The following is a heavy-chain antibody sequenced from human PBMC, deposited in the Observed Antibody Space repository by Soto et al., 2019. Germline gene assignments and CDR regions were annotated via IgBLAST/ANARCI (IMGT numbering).Heavy chain of an antibody. CDR1: GGTFSSYA. J-gene: IGHJ6*02. CDR2: IIPIFGTA. CDR3: ARDVGATPSDYYYYGMDV. D-gene: IGHD1-26*01. Sequence: QVQLVQSGAEVKKPGSSVKVSCKASGGTFSSYAISWVRQAPGQGLEWMGGIIPIFGTANYAQKFQGRVTITADESTSTAYMELSSLRSEDTAVYYCARDVGATPSDYYYYGMDVWGQGTTVTVSS. V-gene: IGHV1-69*12.